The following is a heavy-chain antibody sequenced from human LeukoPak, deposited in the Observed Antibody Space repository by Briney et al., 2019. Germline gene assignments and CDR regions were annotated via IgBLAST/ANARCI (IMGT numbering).Heavy chain of an antibody. CDR1: VFTVSSNY. CDR2: IYSGGST. D-gene: IGHD6-13*01. J-gene: IGHJ6*03. CDR3: AREGGIAAQSDPYYSYYMDV. Sequence: GGSLRLSCVSSVFTVSSNYMSWVRQAPGKGLEGVSVIYSGGSTYYADSVKGGFTISRDNSKNTLYLQMNSLRAEDTAVYYCAREGGIAAQSDPYYSYYMDVWGKGTTVTVSS. V-gene: IGHV3-53*01.